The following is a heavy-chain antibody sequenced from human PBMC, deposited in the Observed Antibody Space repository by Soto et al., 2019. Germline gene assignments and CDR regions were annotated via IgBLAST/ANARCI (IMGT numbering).Heavy chain of an antibody. D-gene: IGHD3-9*01. Sequence: TLSLTCTVSGGSISSGGYYWSWIRQHPGKGLEWIGYIYYSGSTYYNPSLKSRVTISVDTSKNQFSLKLSSVTAADTAVYYCAREYYDILTGPLYFDYWGQGTLVTVSS. V-gene: IGHV4-31*03. CDR2: IYYSGST. J-gene: IGHJ4*02. CDR3: AREYYDILTGPLYFDY. CDR1: GGSISSGGYY.